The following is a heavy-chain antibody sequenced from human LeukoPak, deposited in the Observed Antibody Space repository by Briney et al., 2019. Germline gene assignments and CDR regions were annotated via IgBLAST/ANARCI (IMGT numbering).Heavy chain of an antibody. CDR3: AKDDRWLQFCC. Sequence: EPGGSLRLSCVASGFPFSSHGMNWVRQAPGKGLEWVSGIIPSGHTTYYADSVRGRFTISRDNSRNTVYLQMNSLRAEDTAVYYCAKDDRWLQFCCWGQGTLVTVSA. CDR2: IIPSGHTT. J-gene: IGHJ4*02. CDR1: GFPFSSHG. D-gene: IGHD5-24*01. V-gene: IGHV3-23*01.